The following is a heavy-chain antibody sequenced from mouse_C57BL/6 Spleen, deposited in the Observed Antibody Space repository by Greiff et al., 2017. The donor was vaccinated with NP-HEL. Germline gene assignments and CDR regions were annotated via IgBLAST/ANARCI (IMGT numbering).Heavy chain of an antibody. J-gene: IGHJ1*03. V-gene: IGHV1-18*01. CDR3: ARNDGSHPYWYFDV. Sequence: VQLQQSGPELVKPGASVKIPCKASGYTFTDYNMDWVKQSHGKSLEWIGDINPNNGGTTYNQKFKGKATLTVVKSSSTAYMELRSLTSEDTAVYYGARNDGSHPYWYFDVWGTGTTVTVSS. CDR1: GYTFTDYN. D-gene: IGHD1-1*01. CDR2: INPNNGGT.